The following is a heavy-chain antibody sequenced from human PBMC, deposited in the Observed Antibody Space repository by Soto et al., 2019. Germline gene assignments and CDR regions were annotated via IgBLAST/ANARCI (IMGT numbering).Heavy chain of an antibody. CDR2: IYYSGST. CDR1: GGSISSGDYY. J-gene: IGHJ4*02. V-gene: IGHV4-30-4*01. D-gene: IGHD3-3*01. CDR3: ARVRYYDFWSGLSSEYYFDY. Sequence: SETLSLTCTVSGGSISSGDYYWSWIRQPPGKGLEWIGYIYYSGSTYYNPSLESRVTISVDTSKNQFSLKLSSVTAADTAVYYCARVRYYDFWSGLSSEYYFDYWGQGTLVTVSS.